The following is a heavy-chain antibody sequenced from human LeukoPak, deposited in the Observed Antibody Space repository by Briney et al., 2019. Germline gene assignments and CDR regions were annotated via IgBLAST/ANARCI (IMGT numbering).Heavy chain of an antibody. CDR3: AKDPPTRRDGSGSYSDDY. CDR2: ISSSSSYI. D-gene: IGHD3-10*01. V-gene: IGHV3-21*04. Sequence: GGSLRLSCAASGFTFSSYSMNWVRQAPGKGLEWVSSISSSSSYIYYADSVKGRFTISRDNSKNTLYLQMNSLRAEDTAVYYCAKDPPTRRDGSGSYSDDYWGQGTLVTVSS. CDR1: GFTFSSYS. J-gene: IGHJ4*02.